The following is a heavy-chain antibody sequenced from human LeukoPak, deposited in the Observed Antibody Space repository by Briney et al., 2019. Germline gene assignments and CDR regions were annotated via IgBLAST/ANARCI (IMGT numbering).Heavy chain of an antibody. CDR3: ARENPRSSSLDF. CDR2: IYTSGST. D-gene: IGHD6-13*01. V-gene: IGHV4-4*07. Sequence: SETLSLTCTVSGGSISSYYWSWIRQPAGKGLEWIGRIYTSGSTNYNPSLKSRVTISGDTSKNQFSLKLNSVTAADTAVYYCARENPRSSSLDFWGQGTLVTVSS. CDR1: GGSISSYY. J-gene: IGHJ4*02.